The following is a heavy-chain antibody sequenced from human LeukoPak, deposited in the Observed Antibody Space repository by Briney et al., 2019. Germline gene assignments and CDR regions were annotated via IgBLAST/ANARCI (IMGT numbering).Heavy chain of an antibody. D-gene: IGHD5-18*01. J-gene: IGHJ1*01. V-gene: IGHV3-53*01. CDR3: ARGYGPEYFQH. CDR2: IYSGGST. CDR1: GFTVSSNY. Sequence: PGASLRFSCAASGFTVSSNYMSWVRQAPGKRLEWVSVIYSGGSTYYADSVKGRFTISRENSKNTLYLQMNSLRAEDTAVYYCARGYGPEYFQHWGQGTLVTVSS.